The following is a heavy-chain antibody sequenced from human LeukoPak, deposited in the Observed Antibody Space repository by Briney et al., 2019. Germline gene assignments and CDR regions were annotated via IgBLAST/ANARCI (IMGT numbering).Heavy chain of an antibody. CDR1: GGSISSYY. J-gene: IGHJ6*02. V-gene: IGHV4-59*08. CDR3: ARARGEGYYYYGMDV. D-gene: IGHD4-17*01. Sequence: SETLSLTCNVSGGSISSYYWNWIRQPPGKGLEWIGYIYYSGSTNYNPSLKSRVTMSVDTSKNQFSLNLSSVTAADTAVYYCARARGEGYYYYGMDVWGQGTTVTVSS. CDR2: IYYSGST.